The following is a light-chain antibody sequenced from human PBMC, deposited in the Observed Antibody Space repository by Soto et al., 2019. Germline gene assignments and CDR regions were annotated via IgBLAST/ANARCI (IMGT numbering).Light chain of an antibody. CDR3: QSYDSGLREMV. V-gene: IGLV2-14*01. CDR1: SSDVGGYNY. Sequence: QSALTQPASVSGSPGQSITISCTGTSSDVGGYNYVSWYQQHPGKAPKLMIYEVSNRPSGVPDRFSGSKSDTSASLAITGLQVEDEADYYCQSYDSGLREMVFGGGTKLTVL. J-gene: IGLJ2*01. CDR2: EVS.